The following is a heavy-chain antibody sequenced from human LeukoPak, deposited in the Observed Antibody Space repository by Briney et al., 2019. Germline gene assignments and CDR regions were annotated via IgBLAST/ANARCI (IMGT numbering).Heavy chain of an antibody. V-gene: IGHV3-74*01. CDR3: ANLYYYDSSGYHFQYFQH. CDR2: INSDGSTT. J-gene: IGHJ1*01. Sequence: GGSLRLSCGASGFTFSSYWMHWVRQAPGKGLVWISRINSDGSTTSYADSVKGRFTISRDNAKNTLYLQMNSLRAEDTAVYYCANLYYYDSSGYHFQYFQHWGQGTLVTVSS. D-gene: IGHD3-22*01. CDR1: GFTFSSYW.